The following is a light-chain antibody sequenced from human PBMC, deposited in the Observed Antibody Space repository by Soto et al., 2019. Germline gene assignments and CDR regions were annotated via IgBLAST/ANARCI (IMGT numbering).Light chain of an antibody. V-gene: IGKV3-20*01. CDR1: QTVTSSY. CDR3: QQYGTSPYT. CDR2: SAS. J-gene: IGKJ2*01. Sequence: EIVLTQSPGILSLSPGERATLSCRASQTVTSSYLAWYQQKPGQAPRLLIYSASSRATGIPDNFRGSGSGTDFTLTISRLEPEDFAVYYCQQYGTSPYTFGQGTKLEIK.